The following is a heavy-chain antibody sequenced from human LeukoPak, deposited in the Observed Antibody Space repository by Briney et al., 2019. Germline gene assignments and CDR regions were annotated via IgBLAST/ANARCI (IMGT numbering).Heavy chain of an antibody. V-gene: IGHV3-21*01. CDR1: GFTFSSYS. CDR2: ISSSSSYI. J-gene: IGHJ4*02. Sequence: PGGSLRLSCAASGFTFSSYSMNWVRQAPGKGREWVSSISSSSSYIYYADSVKGRFTISRDNAKNSLYLQMNSQRAEDTAVYYCAGDWNGDHVIEYWGQGTLVTVSS. D-gene: IGHD3-16*01. CDR3: AGDWNGDHVIEY.